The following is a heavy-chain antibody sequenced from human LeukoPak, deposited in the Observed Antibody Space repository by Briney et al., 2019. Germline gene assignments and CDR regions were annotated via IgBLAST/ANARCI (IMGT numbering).Heavy chain of an antibody. CDR3: ARTIVGATPAYYFDY. J-gene: IGHJ4*02. Sequence: SETLSLTCAVYGGSFSGHYWSWIRQPAGKGLEWIGRIYTSGSTNYNPSLKSRVTMSVDTSKNQFSLKLSSVTAADTAVYYCARTIVGATPAYYFDYWGQGTLVTVSS. D-gene: IGHD1-26*01. V-gene: IGHV4-59*10. CDR1: GGSFSGHY. CDR2: IYTSGST.